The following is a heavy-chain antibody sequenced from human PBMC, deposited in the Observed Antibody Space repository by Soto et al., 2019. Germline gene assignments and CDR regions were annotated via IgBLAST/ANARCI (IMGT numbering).Heavy chain of an antibody. D-gene: IGHD2-21*02. CDR3: ARDGCGGDCYSDY. Sequence: GGSLRLSCEASGFPFSGYGMHWVRQAPGKGLEWVAVIYYNGGNKYYADSVKGRFTISRDNSKNTLFLQMNSLRAEDTAVYYCARDGCGGDCYSDYWGQGTLVTVSS. CDR1: GFPFSGYG. CDR2: IYYNGGNK. V-gene: IGHV3-30-3*01. J-gene: IGHJ4*02.